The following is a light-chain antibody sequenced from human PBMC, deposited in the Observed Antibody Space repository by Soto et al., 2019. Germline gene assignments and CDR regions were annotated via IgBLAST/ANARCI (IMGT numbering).Light chain of an antibody. J-gene: IGKJ1*01. CDR3: QQYGSSGT. CDR1: QTVSSSY. V-gene: IGKV3-20*01. Sequence: EIVLTQSPGSLYLSPGERGTLSCRASQTVSSSYLAWYQQKPGQAPRLLLYGASSRATGIPDRFSGSGSGTDFTLTISRLEPEDFAIYYCQQYGSSGTFGQGTKVDIK. CDR2: GAS.